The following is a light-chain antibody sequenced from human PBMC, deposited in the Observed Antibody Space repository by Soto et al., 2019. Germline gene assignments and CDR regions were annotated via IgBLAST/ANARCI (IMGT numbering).Light chain of an antibody. CDR2: GAS. Sequence: VWTQSQCTVSXXPAEXATLXXRASRSVSNNCLAWYQQKPSQTPSLLVYGASNSSTGIPYRFGCGESGTDLTLSIRRREREGFAVYYWQQYPRSGTFGEGT. CDR3: QQYPRSGT. J-gene: IGKJ5*01. V-gene: IGKV3-20*01. CDR1: RSVSNNC.